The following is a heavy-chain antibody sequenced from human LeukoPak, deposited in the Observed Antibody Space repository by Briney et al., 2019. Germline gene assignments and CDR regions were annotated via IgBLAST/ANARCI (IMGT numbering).Heavy chain of an antibody. V-gene: IGHV3-21*01. CDR2: ISSSSSYI. CDR1: GFTFSSYS. CDR3: AKRTAYYSGPFEY. J-gene: IGHJ4*02. D-gene: IGHD3/OR15-3a*01. Sequence: GGSLRLSCAASGFTFSSYSMNWVRQAPGKGLEWVSSISSSSSYIYYADSVKGRFTISRDNAKNSLYLQMNSLSAEDTAVYYCAKRTAYYSGPFEYWGQGTLVTVSS.